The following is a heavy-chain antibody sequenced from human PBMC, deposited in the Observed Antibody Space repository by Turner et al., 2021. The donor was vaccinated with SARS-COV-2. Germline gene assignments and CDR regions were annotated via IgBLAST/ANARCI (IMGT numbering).Heavy chain of an antibody. CDR1: AGTLSSYT. CDR3: ASRWFGELPFDY. D-gene: IGHD3-10*01. V-gene: IGHV1-69*02. Sequence: QVQLVQSGAEVKKPGSSVKVSCKASAGTLSSYTISWVRQAPGQGLEWMGRIIPSLGITSYSQKFQGRVTITADKSASTAYMDLNSLRSEDTAVYYCASRWFGELPFDYWGQGTLVTVSS. J-gene: IGHJ4*02. CDR2: IIPSLGIT.